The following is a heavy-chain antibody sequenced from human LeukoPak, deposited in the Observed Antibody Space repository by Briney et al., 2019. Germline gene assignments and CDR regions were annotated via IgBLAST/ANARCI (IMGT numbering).Heavy chain of an antibody. Sequence: GRSLRLSCAASGFTFSSYGMHWVRQAPGKGLEWVAVIWYDGSNKYYADSVKGRFTISRDNSKNMLYLQMNSLRAEDTAVYYCARDRIAAAGERFDYWGQGTLVTVSS. CDR1: GFTFSSYG. CDR3: ARDRIAAAGERFDY. D-gene: IGHD6-13*01. J-gene: IGHJ4*02. CDR2: IWYDGSNK. V-gene: IGHV3-33*01.